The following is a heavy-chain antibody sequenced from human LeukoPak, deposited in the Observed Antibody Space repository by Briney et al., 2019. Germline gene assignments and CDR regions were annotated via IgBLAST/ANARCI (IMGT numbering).Heavy chain of an antibody. D-gene: IGHD2-15*01. Sequence: PGRSLRLSCAASGFTFSNYAMHWVRQGPGKGLEWVAVISYDGSNKYYADSVKGRFTISRDNSKNTLYLQMNSLRAEDTAVYYCARDFLGYCSGGSCQRSYFFDYWGQGTLVTVSS. CDR1: GFTFSNYA. CDR3: ARDFLGYCSGGSCQRSYFFDY. CDR2: ISYDGSNK. J-gene: IGHJ4*02. V-gene: IGHV3-30-3*01.